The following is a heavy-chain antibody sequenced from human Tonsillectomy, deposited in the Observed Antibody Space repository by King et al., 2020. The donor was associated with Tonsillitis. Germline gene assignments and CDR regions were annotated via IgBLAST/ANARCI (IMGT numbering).Heavy chain of an antibody. J-gene: IGHJ3*02. D-gene: IGHD3-16*01. CDR3: ARQGGFI. Sequence: QLQESGPGLVKPSETLSLTCTVSGGSISGSYWSWIRQPPGKGLEWIGYIYYSGSTKYNTSLKSRVTISVDTSKIQFSLKLSSVTAADTAVYYCARQGGFIWGQGTMVTVSS. V-gene: IGHV4-59*08. CDR1: GGSISGSY. CDR2: IYYSGST.